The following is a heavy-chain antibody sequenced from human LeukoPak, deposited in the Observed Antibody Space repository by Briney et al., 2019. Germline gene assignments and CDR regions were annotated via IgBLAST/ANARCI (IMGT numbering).Heavy chain of an antibody. CDR2: ISYDGSNK. CDR3: AELGITMIGGV. D-gene: IGHD3-10*02. V-gene: IGHV3-30*18. CDR1: GFTFSTYG. Sequence: GRSLRLSCAASGFTFSTYGMHWVRQAPGKGLEWVAVISYDGSNKYYADSVKGRFTISRDNAKNSLYLQMNSLRAEDTAVYYCAELGITMIGGVWGKGTTVTISS. J-gene: IGHJ6*04.